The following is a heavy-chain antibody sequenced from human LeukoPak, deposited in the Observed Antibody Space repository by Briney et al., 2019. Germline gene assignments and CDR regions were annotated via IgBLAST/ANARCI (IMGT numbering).Heavy chain of an antibody. V-gene: IGHV4-39*07. CDR2: IYYSGST. Sequence: SETLSLTCTVSGGSISSSSYYWGWIRQPPGKGLEWIGSIYYSGSTYYNPSLKSRVTISVDTSKNQFSLKLSSVTAADTAVYYCARDLHYYYDSSEVISSYCYYYYGMDVWGQGTTVTVSS. D-gene: IGHD3-22*01. CDR3: ARDLHYYYDSSEVISSYCYYYYGMDV. J-gene: IGHJ6*02. CDR1: GGSISSSSYY.